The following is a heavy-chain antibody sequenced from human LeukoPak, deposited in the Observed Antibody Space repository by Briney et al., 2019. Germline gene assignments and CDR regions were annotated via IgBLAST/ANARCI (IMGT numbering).Heavy chain of an antibody. J-gene: IGHJ4*02. Sequence: SETLSLTCTVSGDSINSYYWSWIRQPAGKGLEWIGLIHTSGSTNYSPSLKSRVTMSVDTSKNQFSLKLSSVTAADTAVYYCARYILIGWYDYWGQGTLVTVSS. CDR1: GDSINSYY. D-gene: IGHD6-19*01. V-gene: IGHV4-4*07. CDR2: IHTSGST. CDR3: ARYILIGWYDY.